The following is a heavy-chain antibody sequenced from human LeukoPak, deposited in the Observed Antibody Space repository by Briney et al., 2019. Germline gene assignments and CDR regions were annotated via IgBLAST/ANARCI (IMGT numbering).Heavy chain of an antibody. D-gene: IGHD3-16*02. V-gene: IGHV4-34*01. CDR1: GGSFSGYY. Sequence: PSETLSLTCAVYGGSFSGYYWSWIRQPPGKGPEWIGEINHSGSTNYNPSLKSRVTISVDTSKNQFSLKLSSVTAADTAVYYCARGHHDYVWGSYRYTRGFDYWGQGTLVTVSS. CDR3: ARGHHDYVWGSYRYTRGFDY. J-gene: IGHJ4*02. CDR2: INHSGST.